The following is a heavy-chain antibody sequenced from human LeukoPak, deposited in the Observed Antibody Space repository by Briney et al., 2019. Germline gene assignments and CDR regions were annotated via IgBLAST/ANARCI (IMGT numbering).Heavy chain of an antibody. CDR3: ARGGQAAAGLLPVDD. CDR2: IKEDGTAK. Sequence: GGSLRLSCVASGFSFSDYWMSWVRQAPGKGLEWVANIKEDGTAKFYGDSVKGRFTVSRDNAQNSLFLQLNNLRAEDTGVYFCARGGQAAAGLLPVDDWGQGTLVTVSS. J-gene: IGHJ4*02. V-gene: IGHV3-7*01. CDR1: GFSFSDYW. D-gene: IGHD6-13*01.